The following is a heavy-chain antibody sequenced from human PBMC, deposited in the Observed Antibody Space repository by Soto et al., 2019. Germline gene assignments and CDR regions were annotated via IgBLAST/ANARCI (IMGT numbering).Heavy chain of an antibody. Sequence: SETLSLTCAVSGGSIRSYYWSWIRQPPGKGLEWIGYIYYSGSTNYNPSLKSRVTISVDTSKNQFSLKLSSVTAADTAVYYCARDWSTGNYYYGMDVWGQGTTVTVSS. J-gene: IGHJ6*02. CDR1: GGSIRSYY. CDR2: IYYSGST. CDR3: ARDWSTGNYYYGMDV. V-gene: IGHV4-59*01. D-gene: IGHD2-8*02.